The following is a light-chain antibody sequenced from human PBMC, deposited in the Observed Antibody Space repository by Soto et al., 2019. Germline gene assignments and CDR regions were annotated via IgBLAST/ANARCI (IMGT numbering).Light chain of an antibody. CDR2: DVI. Sequence: QSALTQPASVSGSPGQSITISCTGTSSDVGGHNYVSWYQQHPGKAPKLMIYDVINRPSGVSDRFSGSKSGNTASLTISGLQAEDEADYYCSSYTTSITAFGGGTKVTVL. V-gene: IGLV2-14*01. CDR3: SSYTTSITA. J-gene: IGLJ2*01. CDR1: SSDVGGHNY.